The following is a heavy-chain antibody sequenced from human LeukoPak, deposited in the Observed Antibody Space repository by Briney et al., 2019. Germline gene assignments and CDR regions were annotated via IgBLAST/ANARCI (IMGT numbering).Heavy chain of an antibody. CDR3: ARSSVSAYAFDI. D-gene: IGHD6-6*01. CDR1: GFTFDDYG. Sequence: GGSLRLSCAASGFTFDDYGMSWVRQGTGKGLEWVSGINWNGGSTGYADSVKGRFNISRDNAKKSLYLQMNSLRAEDTALYYCARSSVSAYAFDIWGQGTMVTVSS. CDR2: INWNGGST. J-gene: IGHJ3*02. V-gene: IGHV3-20*04.